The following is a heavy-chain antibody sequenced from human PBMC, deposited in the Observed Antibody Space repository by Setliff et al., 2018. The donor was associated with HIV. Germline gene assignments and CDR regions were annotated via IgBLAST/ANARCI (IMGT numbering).Heavy chain of an antibody. CDR3: ARPRGNDYAGSGFDN. J-gene: IGHJ4*02. D-gene: IGHD2-2*01. Sequence: PGESPKISCQGSGYNFVDYSIAWVRQVPGKGLEWMGIIYPVDSETRYSPSFQGRVTISADKSINTAYLQWTTLKASDSAMYYCARPRGNDYAGSGFDNWGQGTLVTVSS. CDR2: IYPVDSET. CDR1: GYNFVDYS. V-gene: IGHV5-51*01.